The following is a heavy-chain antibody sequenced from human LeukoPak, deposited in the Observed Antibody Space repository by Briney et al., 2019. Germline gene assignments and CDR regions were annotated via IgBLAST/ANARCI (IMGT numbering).Heavy chain of an antibody. CDR2: IISKTENRTT. CDR3: ITGIRSGYYAY. J-gene: IGHJ4*02. Sequence: PGGSLRLSCAASGFTFSHAWMSWVRQAPGKGLEWVGRIISKTENRTTEYAARVKGRFTISRDDSKNTLYLQMNSLKTEDTAVYHCITGIRSGYYAYWGQGTLVTVSS. CDR1: GFTFSHAW. D-gene: IGHD3-22*01. V-gene: IGHV3-15*01.